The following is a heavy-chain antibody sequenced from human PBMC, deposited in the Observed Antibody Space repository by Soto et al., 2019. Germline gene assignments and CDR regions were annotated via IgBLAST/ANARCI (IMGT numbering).Heavy chain of an antibody. V-gene: IGHV3-23*01. CDR1: GFTFSSYA. CDR2: ISGSGGST. D-gene: IGHD2-15*01. CDR3: SRVRVHLLSTDYVDS. J-gene: IGHJ4*02. Sequence: SLALSCAASGFTFSSYARSWVRQAPGEGLEWVSAISGSGGSTYYAVSGKGRIPMYRDNFKNTLYRQMSSLKTEDTAVYYCSRVRVHLLSTDYVDSWGQGTLVSVSS.